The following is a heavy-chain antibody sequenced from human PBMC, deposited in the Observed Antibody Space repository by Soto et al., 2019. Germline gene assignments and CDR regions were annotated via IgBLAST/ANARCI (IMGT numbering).Heavy chain of an antibody. D-gene: IGHD4-17*01. CDR3: ATRSSMKVPHDYGDYDDAFDI. CDR1: GYTLTELS. Sequence: ASVKVSCKVSGYTLTELSMHWVRQAPGKGLEWMGGFDPEDGETIYAQKFQGRVTMTEDTSTDTAYMELSSLRSEDTAVYYCATRSSMKVPHDYGDYDDAFDIWGQGTMVTVSS. CDR2: FDPEDGET. V-gene: IGHV1-24*01. J-gene: IGHJ3*02.